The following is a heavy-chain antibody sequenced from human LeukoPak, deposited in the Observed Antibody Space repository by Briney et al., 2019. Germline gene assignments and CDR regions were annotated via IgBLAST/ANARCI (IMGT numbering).Heavy chain of an antibody. CDR2: INHSGST. J-gene: IGHJ4*02. V-gene: IGHV4-34*01. CDR1: GGSFSGYY. CDR3: ARGRATDYYDSSGYTDY. D-gene: IGHD3-22*01. Sequence: PSETLSLTCAVYGGSFSGYYWSWIRQPPGKGLEWIGEINHSGSTNYNPSLKSRVTISVDTSKNQFSLKLSSVTAADTAVYYCARGRATDYYDSSGYTDYWGQGTLVTVSS.